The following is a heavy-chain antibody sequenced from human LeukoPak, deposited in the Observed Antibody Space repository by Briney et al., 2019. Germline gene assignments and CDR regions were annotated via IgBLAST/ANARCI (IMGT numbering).Heavy chain of an antibody. J-gene: IGHJ4*02. CDR1: GFTFSSYW. V-gene: IGHV3-7*03. D-gene: IGHD3-10*01. CDR2: IKQDGSEK. CDR3: ARARKLRGVPIDYFDY. Sequence: GGSLRLSCAASGFTFSSYWMSWVRQAPGKGLEWVANIKQDGSEKYYVDSVKGRFTISRDNAKNSLYLQMNSLRAEDTAVYYCARARKLRGVPIDYFDYWGQGTLVTVSS.